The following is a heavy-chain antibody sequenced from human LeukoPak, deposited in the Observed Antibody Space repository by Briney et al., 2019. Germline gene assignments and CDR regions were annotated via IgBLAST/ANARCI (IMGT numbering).Heavy chain of an antibody. CDR3: ARWDGYSSSPDY. V-gene: IGHV1-2*02. Sequence: ASVKVSCKASGYTFTGFYMHWVRQAPGQGLEWMGWINPHSADTGYAQKFLGRVTMTRDMSISTIYMELTRLRSDDTALYYCARWDGYSSSPDYWGQGTLVTVSS. D-gene: IGHD6-13*01. CDR2: INPHSADT. J-gene: IGHJ4*02. CDR1: GYTFTGFY.